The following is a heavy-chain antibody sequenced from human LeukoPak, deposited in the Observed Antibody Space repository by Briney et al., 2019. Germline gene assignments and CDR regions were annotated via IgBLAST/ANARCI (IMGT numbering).Heavy chain of an antibody. J-gene: IGHJ4*02. D-gene: IGHD3-3*01. CDR3: VKESPPLYDFWSGYPDY. Sequence: GGSLRLSCAASGFTFSSYAMHWVRQAPGKGLEYVSAISSNGGSTYYADFVKGRFTISRDNSKNTLYLQMSSLRAEDTAVYYCVKESPPLYDFWSGYPDYWGQGTLVTVSS. CDR1: GFTFSSYA. V-gene: IGHV3-64D*06. CDR2: ISSNGGST.